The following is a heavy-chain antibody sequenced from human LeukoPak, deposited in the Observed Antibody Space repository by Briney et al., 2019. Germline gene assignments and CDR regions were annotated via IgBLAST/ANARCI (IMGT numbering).Heavy chain of an antibody. V-gene: IGHV4-34*01. D-gene: IGHD3-10*01. J-gene: IGHJ4*02. Sequence: SETLSLTCAVYGGSFSGYYWSWIRQPPGKGLEWIGEINHSGSTNYNPSLKSRVTISADTSKNQFSLKLSSVTAADTAVYYCARGRMVRGTIDYWGQGTLVTVSS. CDR1: GGSFSGYY. CDR2: INHSGST. CDR3: ARGRMVRGTIDY.